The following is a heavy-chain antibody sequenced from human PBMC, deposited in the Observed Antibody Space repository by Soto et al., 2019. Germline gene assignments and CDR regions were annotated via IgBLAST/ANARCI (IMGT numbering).Heavy chain of an antibody. J-gene: IGHJ4*02. CDR3: ARDNHSSGWYFVPAY. Sequence: GGSLRLSCEPSGFTFESYGMHWIRQAPGKGLEWVAVIRYDGRNSYYADSVKGRFTISRDNVKNMLYLQMNSVGADDTAVYYCARDNHSSGWYFVPAYWGQGTLVTVSS. CDR1: GFTFESYG. D-gene: IGHD6-13*01. V-gene: IGHV3-33*01. CDR2: IRYDGRNS.